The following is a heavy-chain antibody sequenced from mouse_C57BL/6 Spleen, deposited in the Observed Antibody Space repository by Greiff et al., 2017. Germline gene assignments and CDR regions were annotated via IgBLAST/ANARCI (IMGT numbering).Heavy chain of an antibody. Sequence: VQLQQPGAELVMPGASVKLSCKASGYTFTSYWMHWVKQRPGQGLEWIGEIDPSDSYTNYNQKFKGKSTLTVDKSSSTAYMQLSSLTSEDSAVYYCASYYGNSGMDYWGQGTSVTVSS. D-gene: IGHD2-1*01. V-gene: IGHV1-69*01. CDR3: ASYYGNSGMDY. CDR1: GYTFTSYW. CDR2: IDPSDSYT. J-gene: IGHJ4*01.